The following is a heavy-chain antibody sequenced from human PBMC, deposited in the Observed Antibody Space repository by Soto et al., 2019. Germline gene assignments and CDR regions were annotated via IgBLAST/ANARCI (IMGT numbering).Heavy chain of an antibody. CDR3: AIFGVVTLVDV. CDR2: ISSSGSTI. D-gene: IGHD3-3*01. V-gene: IGHV3-48*03. CDR1: GFTFSSYE. J-gene: IGHJ6*02. Sequence: GGSLRLSCAASGFTFSSYEMNWVRQAPGKGLEWVSYISSSGSTIYYADSVKGRFTISRDNAKNSLYLQMNSLRAEDTAVYYCAIFGVVTLVDVWGQGTTVTVSS.